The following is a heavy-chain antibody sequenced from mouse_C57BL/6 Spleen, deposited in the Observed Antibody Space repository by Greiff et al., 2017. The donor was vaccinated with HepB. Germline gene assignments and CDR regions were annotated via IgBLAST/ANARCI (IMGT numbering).Heavy chain of an antibody. D-gene: IGHD2-1*01. CDR2: IYPRDGST. CDR1: GYTFTSYD. J-gene: IGHJ4*01. CDR3: ARRYYGNFYYAMDY. V-gene: IGHV1-85*01. Sequence: VKVVESGPELVKPGASVKLSCKASGYTFTSYDINWVKQRPGQGLEWIGWIYPRDGSTKYNEKFKGKATLTVDTSSSTAYMELHSLTSEDSAVYFCARRYYGNFYYAMDYWGQGTSVTVSS.